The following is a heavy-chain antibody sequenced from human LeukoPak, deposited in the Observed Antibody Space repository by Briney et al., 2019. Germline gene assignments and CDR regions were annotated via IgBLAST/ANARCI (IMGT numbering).Heavy chain of an antibody. CDR3: ARQGAGFYDSSGNLDY. J-gene: IGHJ4*02. Sequence: GESLKISCKGSGYSFTSYWIGWVRQMPGKGLEWMGIIYPGDSDTRYSPSFQGQVTISADKSISTAYLQWSSLKASDTAMYYCARQGAGFYDSSGNLDYWGQGTLVTVSS. CDR2: IYPGDSDT. V-gene: IGHV5-51*01. D-gene: IGHD3-22*01. CDR1: GYSFTSYW.